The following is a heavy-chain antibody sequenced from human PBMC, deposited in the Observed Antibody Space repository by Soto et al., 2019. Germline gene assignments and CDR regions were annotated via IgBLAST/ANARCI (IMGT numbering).Heavy chain of an antibody. CDR2: TYYRSKWYN. J-gene: IGHJ4*02. CDR3: ASRITIFGVVTKHNDY. V-gene: IGHV6-1*01. CDR1: GDSVSSNSAA. D-gene: IGHD3-3*01. Sequence: SQTLSLTCAISGDSVSSNSAAWNWIRQSPSRGLEWLGRTYYRSKWYNDYAVSVKSRITINPDTSKNQFSLQLNSVTPEDTAVYYCASRITIFGVVTKHNDYWGQGTLVTVSS.